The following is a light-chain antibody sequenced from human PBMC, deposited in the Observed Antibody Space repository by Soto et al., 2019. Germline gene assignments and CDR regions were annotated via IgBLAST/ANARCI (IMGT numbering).Light chain of an antibody. CDR1: QGISSY. Sequence: AIRMTQSPSSLSASTGDRVTITCRASQGISSYLAWYQQKPGKAPKLLIYAASTLQSGVPSRFSGSGSGTDFTLTISCLQSEDFATYYCQQYYSYPLTFGQGTRREIK. J-gene: IGKJ5*01. V-gene: IGKV1-8*01. CDR3: QQYYSYPLT. CDR2: AAS.